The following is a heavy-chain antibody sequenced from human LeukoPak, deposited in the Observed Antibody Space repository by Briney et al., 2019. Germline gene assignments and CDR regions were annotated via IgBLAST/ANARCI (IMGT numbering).Heavy chain of an antibody. CDR1: GGSFSGYY. CDR3: ARDAVAVDY. CDR2: INHSGST. D-gene: IGHD6-19*01. V-gene: IGHV4-34*01. J-gene: IGHJ4*02. Sequence: SETLSLTCAVYGGSFSGYYWSWIRQPPGKGLEWIGEINHSGSTNYNPSLKSRVTISVDTSKNQFSLKLSSMTAADTAVYYCARDAVAVDYWGQGTLVTVSS.